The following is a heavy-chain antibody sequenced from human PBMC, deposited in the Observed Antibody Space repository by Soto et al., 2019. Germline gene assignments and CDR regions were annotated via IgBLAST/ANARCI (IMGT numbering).Heavy chain of an antibody. D-gene: IGHD2-8*01. J-gene: IGHJ6*02. Sequence: QVHLVQSGPEVKKPGSSVKVSCRASAGTFTNSIISWVRQARGQGLEWLGAIMPVSGAAIYAQIFKGRITITAAESSSTVYMESSSLRSDDTAVYYCAREQWSHSSSFEHYNGMDLWGQGTTVTVSS. CDR2: IMPVSGAA. CDR3: AREQWSHSSSFEHYNGMDL. V-gene: IGHV1-69*01. CDR1: AGTFTNSI.